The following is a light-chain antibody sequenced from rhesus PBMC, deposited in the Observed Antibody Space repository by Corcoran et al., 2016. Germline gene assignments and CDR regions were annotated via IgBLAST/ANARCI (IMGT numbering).Light chain of an antibody. Sequence: DIQMTQSPSSLSASVGDTATITCRASQSISSWLDWYQQKPGKAPKLLIYKASSLQRGVPSRVSGSGSGTEFTLTISSLQPEDFAAYYCLHYSSSPFTFGPGTKLDIK. CDR1: QSISSW. CDR2: KAS. J-gene: IGKJ3*01. V-gene: IGKV1-22*01. CDR3: LHYSSSPFT.